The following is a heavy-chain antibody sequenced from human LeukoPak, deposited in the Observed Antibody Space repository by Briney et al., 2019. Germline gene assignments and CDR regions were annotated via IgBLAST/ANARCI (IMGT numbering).Heavy chain of an antibody. CDR3: ARARGYCSSTSCYRQQYFQH. V-gene: IGHV1-2*02. D-gene: IGHD2-2*01. Sequence: ASVKISCKASGYTFTGYYMHWVRQARGQGLEWMGGINPNSGGTNYAQKFQGRVTMTRDTSISTAYMELSRLRSDDTAVYYCARARGYCSSTSCYRQQYFQHWGQGTLVTVSS. CDR1: GYTFTGYY. CDR2: INPNSGGT. J-gene: IGHJ1*01.